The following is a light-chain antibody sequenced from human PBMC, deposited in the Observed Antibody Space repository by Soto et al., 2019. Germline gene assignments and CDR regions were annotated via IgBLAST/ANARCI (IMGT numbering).Light chain of an antibody. CDR3: QQYDKWPPIT. J-gene: IGKJ5*01. V-gene: IGKV3-15*01. CDR2: DAS. Sequence: EIVMTQSPATLSVSPGERATLSCRAGQSVRSNLAWYQQKPGQAPRLLIYDASTRATGIPARFSGSGSGTEFTLTISSLQSEDFAIYYCQQYDKWPPITLGQGTRLEIK. CDR1: QSVRSN.